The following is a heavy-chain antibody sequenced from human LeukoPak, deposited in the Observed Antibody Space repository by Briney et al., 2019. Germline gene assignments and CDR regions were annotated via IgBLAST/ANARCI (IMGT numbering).Heavy chain of an antibody. J-gene: IGHJ6*02. D-gene: IGHD2/OR15-2a*01. V-gene: IGHV4-59*01. CDR3: ASVTAQYGMDV. CDR1: GGSISSYY. Sequence: SETLSLTCTVSGGSISSYYWSWIRQPPGKGLEWIGYIYYSGSSNYNASLKSRVTISVHTSKNHFSLELSSVTAADTAVYYCASVTAQYGMDVWGQGTTVTVSS. CDR2: IYYSGSS.